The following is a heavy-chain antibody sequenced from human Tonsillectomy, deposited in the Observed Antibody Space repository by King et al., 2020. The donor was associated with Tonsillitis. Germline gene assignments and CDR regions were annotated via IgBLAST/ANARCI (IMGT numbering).Heavy chain of an antibody. CDR2: IKGDGSVK. D-gene: IGHD3-22*01. J-gene: IGHJ3*01. V-gene: IGHV3-7*01. CDR1: EFTVSEYW. Sequence: EVQLVQSGGGLVQPGGSLRLSCVASEFTVSEYWMTLIRHATGEGLEWVANIKGDGSVKYDVEFVEGRFTISRDNADRSLFLRMNSLRAEDTAMYYCVRDRNYHDRRVYYDVLDVWGPGTMVTVSS. CDR3: VRDRNYHDRRVYYDVLDV.